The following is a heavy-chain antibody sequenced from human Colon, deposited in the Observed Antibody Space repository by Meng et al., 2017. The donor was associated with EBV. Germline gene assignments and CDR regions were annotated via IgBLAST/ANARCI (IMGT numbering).Heavy chain of an antibody. CDR1: GASVATGRYY. CDR2: IYYIGGT. V-gene: IGHV4-61*01. J-gene: IGHJ5*02. D-gene: IGHD3-10*01. Sequence: QLQLQEWGPGLVKPSVSLSLPCTVSGASVATGRYYWSWIRQPPGKGLEWIAYIYYIGGTNYNPSLKSRLTISLDTSKNQFSLSLRSVTAADTAVYYCARVSGRSFDPWGQGTLVTVSS. CDR3: ARVSGRSFDP.